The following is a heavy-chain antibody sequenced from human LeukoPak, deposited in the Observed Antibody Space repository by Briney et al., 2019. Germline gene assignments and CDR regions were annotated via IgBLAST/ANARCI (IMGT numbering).Heavy chain of an antibody. Sequence: GESLKISCKGSGYSLNNHWIGWVRQMPGKGPEWMGIIYPADSDIRYSPSFQGQVTISADKSISTAYLQWSSLKASDSAMYYCARGSSDYYDSSLSPFDYWGQGTLVTVTS. V-gene: IGHV5-51*01. CDR3: ARGSSDYYDSSLSPFDY. D-gene: IGHD3-22*01. CDR2: IYPADSDI. CDR1: GYSLNNHW. J-gene: IGHJ4*02.